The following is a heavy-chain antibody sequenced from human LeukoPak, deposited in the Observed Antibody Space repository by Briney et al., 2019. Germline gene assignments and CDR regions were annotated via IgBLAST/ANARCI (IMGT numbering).Heavy chain of an antibody. J-gene: IGHJ5*02. CDR1: GGSFSGYY. Sequence: SETLSLTCAVYGGSFSGYYWSWIRQPPGKGLEWIGEINHSGSTNYNPSLKSRVTISVDTSKNQFSLKLSSVTAADTAVYYCARGRSHGNWFDPWGQGTLVTVSS. D-gene: IGHD2-15*01. V-gene: IGHV4-34*01. CDR3: ARGRSHGNWFDP. CDR2: INHSGST.